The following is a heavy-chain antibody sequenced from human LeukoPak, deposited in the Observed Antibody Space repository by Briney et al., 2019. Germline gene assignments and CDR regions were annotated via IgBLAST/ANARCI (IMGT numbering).Heavy chain of an antibody. Sequence: PSETLSLTCTVSGGSISSYYWSWIRQPAGKGLGWIGRIYTSGSTNYNPSIKSRVTMSVDTTKNQFSLKLSSVAAADTAVYYCARESRLLWFGELSGPIDYWGQGTLVTVSS. D-gene: IGHD3-10*01. CDR3: ARESRLLWFGELSGPIDY. CDR2: IYTSGST. CDR1: GGSISSYY. V-gene: IGHV4-4*07. J-gene: IGHJ4*02.